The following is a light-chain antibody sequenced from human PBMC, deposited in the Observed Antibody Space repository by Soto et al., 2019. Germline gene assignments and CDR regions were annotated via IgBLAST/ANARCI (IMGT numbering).Light chain of an antibody. Sequence: DIQMTQSPSSVAASVGDRVTLTCRASQGVNRWLAWYQQNPRKAPKVLIYAASSLQSGVPSRFSGSGSETDFTLTINSLQPEDFAVYYCQQYNNWPLMYTFGQGTKLEIK. CDR3: QQYNNWPLMYT. CDR2: AAS. J-gene: IGKJ2*01. CDR1: QGVNRW. V-gene: IGKV1-12*01.